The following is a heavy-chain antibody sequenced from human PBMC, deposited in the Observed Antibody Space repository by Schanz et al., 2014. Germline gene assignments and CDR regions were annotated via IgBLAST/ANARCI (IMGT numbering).Heavy chain of an antibody. J-gene: IGHJ4*02. CDR3: AQTRGTFMVPIDN. CDR2: MSGSGSTA. Sequence: EVQLLESGGGLVQPGGSLRLSCVASGFTFFGSFAMSCVRQAPGKGLEWVSGMSGSGSTADYADSVKGRFTISRDNSRKTLYLQLNSLRVEDSGVYFCAQTRGTFMVPIDNWGQGVRVIVSS. V-gene: IGHV3-23*01. CDR1: GFTFFGSFA. D-gene: IGHD3-3*02.